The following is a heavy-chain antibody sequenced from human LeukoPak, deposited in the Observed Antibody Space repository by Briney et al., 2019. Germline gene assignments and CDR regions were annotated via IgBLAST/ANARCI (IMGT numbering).Heavy chain of an antibody. Sequence: GGSLRLSCAASGFTFSSYAMSWVRQAPGKGLVWVSRINSDGSSTSYADSVKGRFTISRDNSKNTLYLQLNSLRADDTAVYYCARDPPTRQYTNSFSLDYWGQGTLVTVSS. CDR3: ARDPPTRQYTNSFSLDY. D-gene: IGHD6-13*01. CDR2: INSDGSST. V-gene: IGHV3-74*01. CDR1: GFTFSSYA. J-gene: IGHJ4*02.